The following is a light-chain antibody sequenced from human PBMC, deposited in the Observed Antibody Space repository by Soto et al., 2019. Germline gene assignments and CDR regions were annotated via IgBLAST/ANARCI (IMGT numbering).Light chain of an antibody. Sequence: SYELTQPPSVSVSPGQTASITCSGDKLGNKYACWYQQKPGQSPVLVIYQDNKRPSGIPERFSGSHSGNTATLTIRGTQAVDEAGYYCQAWDSSTVVFGGGTKVTVL. CDR1: KLGNKY. CDR3: QAWDSSTVV. V-gene: IGLV3-1*01. J-gene: IGLJ2*01. CDR2: QDN.